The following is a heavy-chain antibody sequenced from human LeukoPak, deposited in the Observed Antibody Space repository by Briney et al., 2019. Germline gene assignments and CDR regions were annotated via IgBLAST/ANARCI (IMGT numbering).Heavy chain of an antibody. J-gene: IGHJ4*02. CDR2: IIPIFGTA. CDR3: ARDGFPYYYDSKATFDY. CDR1: GYTFTSYG. V-gene: IGHV1-69*13. D-gene: IGHD3-22*01. Sequence: ASAKVSCKASGYTFTSYGISWVRQAPGQGLEWMGGIIPIFGTANYAQKFQGRVTITADESTSTAYMELSSLRSEDTAVYYCARDGFPYYYDSKATFDYWGQGTLVTVSS.